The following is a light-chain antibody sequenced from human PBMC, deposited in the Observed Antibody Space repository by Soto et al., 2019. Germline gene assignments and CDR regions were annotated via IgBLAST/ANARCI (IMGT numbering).Light chain of an antibody. J-gene: IGLJ1*01. CDR3: SSYTSTTTRV. CDR2: EVS. V-gene: IGLV2-14*03. CDR1: SSDVGGYNY. Sequence: QSVLTQPASVSGSPGQSITISCTGTSSDVGGYNYVSWYQQHPGKGPKLMIYEVSNRPSGVSNRFSGSKSGNTATLTISGLQAEGEADYYCSSYTSTTTRVFGTGTKVTV.